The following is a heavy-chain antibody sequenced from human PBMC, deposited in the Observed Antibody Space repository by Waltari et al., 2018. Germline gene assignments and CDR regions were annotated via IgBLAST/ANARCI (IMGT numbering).Heavy chain of an antibody. V-gene: IGHV4-39*07. D-gene: IGHD5-12*01. J-gene: IGHJ6*03. Sequence: QLQLQESGPRLVKPSETLSPTCTVSGGSISSNPYYWGWIRRPPGKGLEWIGNIYYSGSTYYNPSLKSRVTISVDTSNNQLSLRLSSVTAADTAVYYCARDVDMSFYYYMDVWGKGTTVTISS. CDR2: IYYSGST. CDR1: GGSISSNPYY. CDR3: ARDVDMSFYYYMDV.